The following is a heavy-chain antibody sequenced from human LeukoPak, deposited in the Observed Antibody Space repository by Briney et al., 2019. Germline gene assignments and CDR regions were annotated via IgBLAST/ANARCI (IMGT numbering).Heavy chain of an antibody. CDR1: GFTFSSYG. CDR2: IRYDGSNK. J-gene: IGHJ4*02. CDR3: AREVGATRDYFDY. V-gene: IGHV3-30*02. Sequence: GGSLRLSCAASGFTFSSYGMHWVRQAPGKGLEWVAFIRYDGSNKYYADSVKGRFSISRDNSKNTLYLEMNSLRAEDTAVYYCAREVGATRDYFDYWGQGTLVTVSS. D-gene: IGHD1-26*01.